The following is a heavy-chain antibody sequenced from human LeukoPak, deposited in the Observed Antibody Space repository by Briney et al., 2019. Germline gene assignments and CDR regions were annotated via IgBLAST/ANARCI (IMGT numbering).Heavy chain of an antibody. J-gene: IGHJ5*02. D-gene: IGHD6-19*01. Sequence: SETLSLTCTVSGGSISSSSYYWGWIRQPPGKGLEWIGSIYYSGSTYYNPSLKSRVTISVDTSKNHFSLKLSSVTAADTAVYYCARDPWAPWRAVAGNWFDIWGQGTLVTVSS. CDR1: GGSISSSSYY. CDR2: IYYSGST. V-gene: IGHV4-39*07. CDR3: ARDPWAPWRAVAGNWFDI.